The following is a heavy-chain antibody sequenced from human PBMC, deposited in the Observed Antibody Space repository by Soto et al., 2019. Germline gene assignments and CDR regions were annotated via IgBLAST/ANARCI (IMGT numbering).Heavy chain of an antibody. D-gene: IGHD5-12*01. CDR1: GYTFTNYA. V-gene: IGHV1-3*05. CDR3: ARVSGYYRPDY. CDR2: INAGNGNT. Sequence: QVQLVQSGAEEKKPGASVKVSCKASGYTFTNYATHWVRQAPGQRLESMGWINAGNGNTKYSQKFQGRVTITRDTSASTAYMELSSLRSEDTAVYYCARVSGYYRPDYWGQGTLVTVSS. J-gene: IGHJ4*02.